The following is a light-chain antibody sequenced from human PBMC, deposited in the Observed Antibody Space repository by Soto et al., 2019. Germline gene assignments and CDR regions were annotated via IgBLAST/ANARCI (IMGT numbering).Light chain of an antibody. V-gene: IGKV1-39*01. CDR2: AAS. J-gene: IGKJ3*01. CDR3: QQSYSHPWVT. CDR1: QSISSY. Sequence: DIQMTQSPSSLSASVGDRVTITCRASQSISSYLNWYQQKPGKAPKLLIYAASSLQSEVPSRFSGSGSGTDFTLTISSLQPEDFATYYCQQSYSHPWVTFGPGTKVDIK.